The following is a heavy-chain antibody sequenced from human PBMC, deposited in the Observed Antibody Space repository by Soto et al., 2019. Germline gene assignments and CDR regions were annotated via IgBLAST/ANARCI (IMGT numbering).Heavy chain of an antibody. V-gene: IGHV1-69*01. J-gene: IGHJ1*01. Sequence: QVQLVQSGAEVKKPVSSVKVSCKASGDTFSSYSISWVRQAPGQGLEWMGGIIPKFGSTKYARKFQDRVTITADESTSTAYMELTGLISEDTAVYFCARWHSISWFAVDFQYWGQGSLVIVSS. CDR3: ARWHSISWFAVDFQY. CDR2: IIPKFGST. CDR1: GDTFSSYS. D-gene: IGHD3-10*01.